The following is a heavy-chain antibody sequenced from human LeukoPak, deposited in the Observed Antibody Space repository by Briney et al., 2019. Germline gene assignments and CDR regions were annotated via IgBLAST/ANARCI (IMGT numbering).Heavy chain of an antibody. CDR2: IYYSGST. J-gene: IGHJ4*02. CDR1: GGSISTSSYY. D-gene: IGHD3-22*01. V-gene: IGHV4-39*01. Sequence: SETLSLTCTVSGGSISTSSYYWGWIRQPPGEGLEWIASIYYSGSTHYNPSLRSRVTISADMSKNQFSLKLTSVTAADTAVYFCARQDDYYDSSGVRGGYFDYWGQGILVTVSS. CDR3: ARQDDYYDSSGVRGGYFDY.